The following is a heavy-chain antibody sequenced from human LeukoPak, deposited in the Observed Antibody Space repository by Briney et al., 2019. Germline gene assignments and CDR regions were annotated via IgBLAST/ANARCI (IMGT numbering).Heavy chain of an antibody. D-gene: IGHD2-21*02. CDR1: GDSVSSGGYY. J-gene: IGHJ3*02. CDR3: ARDVVVTSSPDAFDI. Sequence: SETLSLTCTVSGDSVSSGGYYWTWIRQHPGKGLEWIGYISNSGTTSYNPSLKSRVSISVDTSNNQFSLRLSSVTAADTAVYYCARDVVVTSSPDAFDIWGQGTMVTVSS. CDR2: ISNSGTT. V-gene: IGHV4-31*03.